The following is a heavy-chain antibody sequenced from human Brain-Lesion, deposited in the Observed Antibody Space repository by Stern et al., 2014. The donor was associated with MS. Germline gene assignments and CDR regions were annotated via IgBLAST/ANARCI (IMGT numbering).Heavy chain of an antibody. V-gene: IGHV4-4*02. Sequence: QVQLQESGPGLVKPSGTLSLTCAVSGGSISSSNWWSWVRQSPGKGLEWIGESDHSGSTIYNPSLKSRVTVPLDKSKTRFSLTRSSVPAADTAVYFCARFPASRPHVFDSWGQGTLVTVSS. J-gene: IGHJ4*02. CDR1: GGSISSSNW. CDR3: ARFPASRPHVFDS. D-gene: IGHD6-13*01. CDR2: SDHSGST.